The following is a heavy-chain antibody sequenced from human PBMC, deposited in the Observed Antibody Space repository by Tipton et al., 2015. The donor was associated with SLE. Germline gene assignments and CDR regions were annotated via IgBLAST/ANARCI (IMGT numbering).Heavy chain of an antibody. J-gene: IGHJ4*02. CDR2: IYYSGST. D-gene: IGHD3-10*02. V-gene: IGHV4-39*07. Sequence: TLSLTCTVSGGSISSSSYYWGWIRPPPGKGLEWIGSIYYSGSTYYNPSLKSRVTISVDTSKNQFSLKLSSVTAADTAVYYWAGHVYRLFDYWGQGTLVTVSS. CDR3: AGHVYRLFDY. CDR1: GGSISSSSYY.